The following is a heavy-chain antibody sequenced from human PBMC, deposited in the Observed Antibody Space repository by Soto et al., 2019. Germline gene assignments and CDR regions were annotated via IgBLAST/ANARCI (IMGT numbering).Heavy chain of an antibody. V-gene: IGHV1-46*01. J-gene: IGHJ1*01. Sequence: ASVKVSCKASGYIFTAYSMHWVRQAPGQGLEWMGVVNPSGGSTNYAQKFQGRITMTRDTSTSTVYMDLSSLTSEDTAVYYCARGENCSDGICYSEYFQRWGQGTLVTVSS. CDR1: GYIFTAYS. CDR2: VNPSGGST. CDR3: ARGENCSDGICYSEYFQR. D-gene: IGHD2-15*01.